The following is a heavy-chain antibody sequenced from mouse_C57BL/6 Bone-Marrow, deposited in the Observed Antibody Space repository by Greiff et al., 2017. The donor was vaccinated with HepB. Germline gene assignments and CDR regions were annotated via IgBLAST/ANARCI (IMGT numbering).Heavy chain of an antibody. Sequence: QVHVKQPGAELVKPGASVKLSCKASGYTFTSYWMQWVKQRPGQGLEWIGEIDPSDSYTNYNQKFKGKATLTVDTSSSTAYMQLSSLTSEDSAVYYCARMDYFSFAYWGQGTLVTVSA. D-gene: IGHD2-13*01. J-gene: IGHJ3*01. CDR1: GYTFTSYW. CDR3: ARMDYFSFAY. CDR2: IDPSDSYT. V-gene: IGHV1-50*01.